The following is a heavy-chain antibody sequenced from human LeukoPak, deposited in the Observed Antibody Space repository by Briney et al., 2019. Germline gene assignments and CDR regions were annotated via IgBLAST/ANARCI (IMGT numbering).Heavy chain of an antibody. CDR3: ATNAENRAAECFQR. CDR1: GGSISSGDSY. CDR2: TYNSGRT. V-gene: IGHV4-31*03. Sequence: SQTLSLTCTVSGGSISSGDSYWSWIRQRPGKGLERIGYTYNSGRTSYNPSLKSRVTISQDTSTNQFSLKLSSVTAADTALYYCATNAENRAAECFQRGGQGTLATVSS. D-gene: IGHD2-8*01. J-gene: IGHJ1*01.